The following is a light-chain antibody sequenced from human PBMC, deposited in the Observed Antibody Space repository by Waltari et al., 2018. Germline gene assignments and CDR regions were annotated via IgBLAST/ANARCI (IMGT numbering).Light chain of an antibody. V-gene: IGLV3-10*01. CDR3: FSTDSSTKGV. J-gene: IGLJ1*01. CDR1: TLPKNY. Sequence: SYELTQPPSVSVSPGQTARITCSGETLPKNYAYWYQQKSGQAPVLVIYGDNKRPSGIPEGFSGSISGTMATLTISGAQVEDEADYYCFSTDSSTKGVFGAGTKVTVL. CDR2: GDN.